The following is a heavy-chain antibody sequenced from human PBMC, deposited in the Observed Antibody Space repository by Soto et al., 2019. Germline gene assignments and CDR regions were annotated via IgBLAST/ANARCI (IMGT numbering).Heavy chain of an antibody. CDR3: ARGRADRVTFEKEPMGFFDY. CDR2: IYYSGST. Sequence: SETLSLTCTVPGGSISSGGYYWSWIRQHPGKGLEWIGYIYYSGSTYYNPSLKSRVTISVDTSKNQFSLKLSSVTAADTAVYYWARGRADRVTFEKEPMGFFDYWGQGTLVTVSS. D-gene: IGHD3-10*01. J-gene: IGHJ4*02. CDR1: GGSISSGGYY. V-gene: IGHV4-31*03.